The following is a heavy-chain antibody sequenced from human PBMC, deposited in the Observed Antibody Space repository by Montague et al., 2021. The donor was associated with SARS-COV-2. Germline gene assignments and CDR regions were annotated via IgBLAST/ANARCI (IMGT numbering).Heavy chain of an antibody. J-gene: IGHJ4*02. CDR2: IYYSRRT. Sequence: SETLSLTCAVSGDPISSRNWWCCIRQPPGKGLEWIVYIYYSRRTYYNPSLKSRVIMLIDTSKNQFSLKLTSVTAVDTAVYYCVRKTSGYHLFDDWGQGTLVTVSS. V-gene: IGHV4-28*01. CDR1: GDPISSRNW. D-gene: IGHD1-14*01. CDR3: VRKTSGYHLFDD.